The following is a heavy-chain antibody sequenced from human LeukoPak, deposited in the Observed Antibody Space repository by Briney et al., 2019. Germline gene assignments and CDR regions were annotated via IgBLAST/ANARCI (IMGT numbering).Heavy chain of an antibody. J-gene: IGHJ4*02. Sequence: GGSLRLSCVVSGFTFSSHAVHWVRQAPGKGLECVAVLNSNGDASYYANSVKGRFTISRDDSKNTLYLQMGSLRAEDMGLYYCARNRREGTSGYYDYWGQGALVTVSS. V-gene: IGHV3-64*01. CDR1: GFTFSSHA. D-gene: IGHD3-22*01. CDR3: ARNRREGTSGYYDY. CDR2: LNSNGDAS.